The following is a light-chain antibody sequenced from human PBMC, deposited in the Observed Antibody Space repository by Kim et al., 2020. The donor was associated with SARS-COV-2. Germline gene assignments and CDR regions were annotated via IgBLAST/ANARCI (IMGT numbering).Light chain of an antibody. CDR1: SSAVGSYNL. J-gene: IGLJ2*01. CDR2: EVS. CDR3: CSYAGSSTVI. V-gene: IGLV2-23*02. Sequence: GQCTTSTCTGTSSAVGSYNLVSWYQQHPGNAPELMIYEVSKRPSGVSNRFSVSKSGNTASLTISGLQAVDEADYCCCSYAGSSTVIFGGGTQLTVL.